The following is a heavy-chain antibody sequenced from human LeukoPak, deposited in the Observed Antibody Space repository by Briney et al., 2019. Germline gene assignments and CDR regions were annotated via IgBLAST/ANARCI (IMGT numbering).Heavy chain of an antibody. CDR3: ARPRRPTLFGVVDPNWFDP. J-gene: IGHJ5*02. CDR1: GGSISSYY. D-gene: IGHD3-3*01. CDR2: IYYSGSN. Sequence: SETLSLTCTVSGGSISSYYWSWIRQPPGKGLEWSGYIYYSGSNDYNPSLKSRVTISVDTSKNQFSLKLSSVTAADTAVYYCARPRRPTLFGVVDPNWFDPWGQGTLVTVSS. V-gene: IGHV4-59*01.